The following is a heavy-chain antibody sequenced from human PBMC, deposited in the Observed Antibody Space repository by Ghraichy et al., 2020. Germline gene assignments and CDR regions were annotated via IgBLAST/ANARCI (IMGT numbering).Heavy chain of an antibody. D-gene: IGHD1-20*01. CDR2: ISGSGAGT. CDR3: AKEYNWHLKD. CDR1: GFTFSSYA. J-gene: IGHJ4*02. Sequence: SCAASGFTFSSYAMSWVRQAPGKGLEWVSGISGSGAGTYYADSVKGRFTISRDNSKNTLYLQMNSLRAEDTAVYYCAKEYNWHLKDWGQGTLVTVSS. V-gene: IGHV3-23*01.